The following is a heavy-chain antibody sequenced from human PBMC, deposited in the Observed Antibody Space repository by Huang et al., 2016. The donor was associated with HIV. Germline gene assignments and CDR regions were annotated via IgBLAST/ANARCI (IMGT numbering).Heavy chain of an antibody. Sequence: EVQLVQSGAEVKKPGESLKISCTGSGYSFSIYWIAWVRQMPGKGLEWMGIIYPCEYKCTYSPSFEGHVSISVDKSINTVYLHWSSLKASDTAIYYCAKGRRAFDVWGQGTWVTVSS. J-gene: IGHJ3*01. CDR3: AKGRRAFDV. CDR1: GYSFSIYW. CDR2: IYPCEYKC. V-gene: IGHV5-51*03.